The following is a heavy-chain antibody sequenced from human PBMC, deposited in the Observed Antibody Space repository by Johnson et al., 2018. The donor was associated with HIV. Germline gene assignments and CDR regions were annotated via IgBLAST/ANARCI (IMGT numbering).Heavy chain of an antibody. V-gene: IGHV3-66*01. CDR1: GFTVSSNY. Sequence: VQLVESGGGLVQPGGSLRLSCAASGFTVSSNYMSWVRQAPGKGLEWVSIIYSGGSTYYADSVQGRFTISSDNSKNSLYLQMNSLRAEDTALYYCARVPSFLGRGLDAFDIWGQVTMVTVSS. CDR2: IYSGGST. CDR3: ARVPSFLGRGLDAFDI. D-gene: IGHD2/OR15-2a*01. J-gene: IGHJ3*02.